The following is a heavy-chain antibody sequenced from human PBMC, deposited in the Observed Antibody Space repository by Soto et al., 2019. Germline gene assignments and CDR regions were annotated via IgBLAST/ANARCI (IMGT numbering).Heavy chain of an antibody. J-gene: IGHJ6*02. CDR2: IYYSGST. Sequence: QVQLQESGPGLVKPSQTLSLTCTVSGGSISSGGYYWSWIRQHPGKGLEWIGYIYYSGSTYYNPSPKSRVTISVDTSKNQFSLKLSSVTAADTAVYYCATLRYFDWLLPYGMDVWGQGTTVTVSS. D-gene: IGHD3-9*01. CDR3: ATLRYFDWLLPYGMDV. V-gene: IGHV4-31*03. CDR1: GGSISSGGYY.